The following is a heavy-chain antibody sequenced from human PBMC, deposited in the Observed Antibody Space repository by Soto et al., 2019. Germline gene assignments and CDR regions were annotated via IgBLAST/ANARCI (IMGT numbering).Heavy chain of an antibody. CDR1: GYTLTELS. V-gene: IGHV1-24*01. Sequence: ASVKVSCKVSGYTLTELSMPCVRHAPGKGLEWMGGFDPEDGETIYAQKFQGRVTMTEDTSTDTAYMELSSLRSEDTAVYYCATGYGGNSGNHDYWGQGTLVTVSS. D-gene: IGHD4-17*01. J-gene: IGHJ4*02. CDR3: ATGYGGNSGNHDY. CDR2: FDPEDGET.